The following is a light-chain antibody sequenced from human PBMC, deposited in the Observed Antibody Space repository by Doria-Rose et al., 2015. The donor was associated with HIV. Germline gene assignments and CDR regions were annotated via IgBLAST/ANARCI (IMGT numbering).Light chain of an antibody. CDR1: QSFSSTY. Sequence: IVLTQSPGTLSLSPGERATLSCRASQSFSSTYSAWYQQKPGQAPSLLIYDGSTRATGIPGRFSASGSGTDFTLTINRLEPEDFALYYCHQYGTSWTFGQGTKVEI. CDR2: DGS. V-gene: IGKV3-20*01. CDR3: HQYGTSWT. J-gene: IGKJ1*01.